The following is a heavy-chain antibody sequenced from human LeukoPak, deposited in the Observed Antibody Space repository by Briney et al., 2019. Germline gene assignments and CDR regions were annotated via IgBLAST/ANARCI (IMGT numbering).Heavy chain of an antibody. D-gene: IGHD1-1*01. CDR2: INTNSGNP. CDR3: ARDRGNGFDF. CDR1: GYTFTTYG. V-gene: IGHV7-4-1*02. J-gene: IGHJ4*02. Sequence: ASVKVSCKASGYTFTTYGMNWVRQAPGQGLEWMGWINTNSGNPTYAQAFTGRFVFSWDTSVSTAHLQIISLKTEDTAVYYCARDRGNGFDFWGQGTLVTVSS.